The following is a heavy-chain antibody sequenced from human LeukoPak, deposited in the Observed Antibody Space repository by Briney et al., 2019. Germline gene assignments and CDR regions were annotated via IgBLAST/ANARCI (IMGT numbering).Heavy chain of an antibody. CDR1: GGTFSSYA. CDR2: IIPILGIA. Sequence: ASVKVSCKASGGTFSSYAISWVRQAPGQGLEWMGRIIPILGIANYAQKFQGRVTITADKSTSTAYMELSSLRSEDTAVYYCARDAAYGSGSYSGYWGQGTLVTVSS. J-gene: IGHJ4*02. V-gene: IGHV1-69*04. D-gene: IGHD3-10*01. CDR3: ARDAAYGSGSYSGY.